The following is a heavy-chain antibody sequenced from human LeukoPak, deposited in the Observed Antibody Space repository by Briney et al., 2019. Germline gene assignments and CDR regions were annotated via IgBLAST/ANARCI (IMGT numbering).Heavy chain of an antibody. V-gene: IGHV3-23*01. CDR3: AKRIDTRGSTHYHDY. CDR1: GFTSSNYA. CDR2: ISFGGGYT. J-gene: IGHJ4*02. D-gene: IGHD3-22*01. Sequence: PGGSLRLSCVGYGFTSSNYAMTWVRQAPGKGLEWVSSISFGGGYTFYADSVKGHFTISRDNSRSTLYLQMNNLRAEDTALYYCAKRIDTRGSTHYHDYWGQGTLVTVSS.